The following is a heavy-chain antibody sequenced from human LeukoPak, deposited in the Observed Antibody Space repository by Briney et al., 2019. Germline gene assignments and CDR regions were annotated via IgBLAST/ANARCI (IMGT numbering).Heavy chain of an antibody. V-gene: IGHV3-30*03. J-gene: IGHJ4*02. CDR2: ISYDGSNK. D-gene: IGHD6-13*01. CDR3: ARDNREQQLVPPTFDY. Sequence: GGSLRLSCAASGFTFSSYSMHWVRQAPGKGLEWVAVISYDGSNKYYADSVKGRFTISRDNSKNTLYLQMNSLRAEDTAVYYCARDNREQQLVPPTFDYWGQGTLVTVSS. CDR1: GFTFSSYS.